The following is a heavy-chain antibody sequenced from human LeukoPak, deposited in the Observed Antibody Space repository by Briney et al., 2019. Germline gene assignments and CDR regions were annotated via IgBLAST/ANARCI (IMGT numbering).Heavy chain of an antibody. D-gene: IGHD5-18*01. CDR1: GFTTSSYW. V-gene: IGHV3-7*01. CDR3: ARDLPDSYGPEGNWYFDL. Sequence: GSLRLSCAASGFTTSSYWMSWVRQAPGKGLEWVANIKQDGSEKYYVDSVKGRFTISRDNAKNSLYLQMNSLRAEDTAVYYCARDLPDSYGPEGNWYFDLWGRGTLVTVSS. J-gene: IGHJ2*01. CDR2: IKQDGSEK.